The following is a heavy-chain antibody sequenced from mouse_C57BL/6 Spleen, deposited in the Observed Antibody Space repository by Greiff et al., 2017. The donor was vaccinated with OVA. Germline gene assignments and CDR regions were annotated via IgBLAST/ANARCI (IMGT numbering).Heavy chain of an antibody. V-gene: IGHV5-17*01. Sequence: EVQRVESGGGLVKPGGSLKLSCAASGFTFSDYGMHWVRQAPEKGLEWVAYISSGSSTIYYADTVKGRFTISRDNAKNTLFLQMTSLRSEDTAMYYCARGATVVATRDYFDYWGQGTTLTVSS. CDR1: GFTFSDYG. J-gene: IGHJ2*01. D-gene: IGHD1-1*01. CDR2: ISSGSSTI. CDR3: ARGATVVATRDYFDY.